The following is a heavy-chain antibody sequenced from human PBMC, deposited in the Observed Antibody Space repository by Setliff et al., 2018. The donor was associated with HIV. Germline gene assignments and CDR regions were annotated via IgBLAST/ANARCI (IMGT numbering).Heavy chain of an antibody. Sequence: SETLSLTCSVSGASLQSYYWSWIRQPAGKGLQWIGRIYYVGWSNYNPSLEDRVTMSVDTSNNQFSLSPRSVTAADTAIYYCARSIHGGGSEPFDTWGQGILVTVSS. V-gene: IGHV4-4*07. D-gene: IGHD3-10*01. J-gene: IGHJ5*02. CDR2: IYYVGWS. CDR3: ARSIHGGGSEPFDT. CDR1: GASLQSYY.